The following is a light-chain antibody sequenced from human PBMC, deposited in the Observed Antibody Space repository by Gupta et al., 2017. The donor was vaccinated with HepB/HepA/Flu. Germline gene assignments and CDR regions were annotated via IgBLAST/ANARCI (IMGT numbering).Light chain of an antibody. J-gene: IGKJ1*01. CDR1: QSIGSG. Sequence: EIVLTQSPDFQSVTPKEKVTITCRASQSIGSGLNWYQQKPEQSPKLLIKYASQYGSGVPSRFRGSGSGTDFTLTINSLEAEDVATYYCQQTSSLPWTFGQGTKVEIK. CDR2: YAS. V-gene: IGKV6-21*01. CDR3: QQTSSLPWT.